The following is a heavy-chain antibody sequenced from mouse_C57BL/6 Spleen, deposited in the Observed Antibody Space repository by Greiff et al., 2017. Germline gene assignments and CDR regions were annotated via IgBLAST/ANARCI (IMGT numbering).Heavy chain of an antibody. Sequence: VQLQQSDAELVKPGASVKISCKVSGYTFTDHTIHWMKQRPEQGLEWIGYIYPRDGSTKYNEKFKGKATLTADKSSSTAYMQLNSLTSEDSAVYFCARRSYYGSSYDYFDYWGQGTTLTVSS. CDR2: IYPRDGST. V-gene: IGHV1-78*01. CDR3: ARRSYYGSSYDYFDY. CDR1: GYTFTDHT. J-gene: IGHJ2*01. D-gene: IGHD1-1*01.